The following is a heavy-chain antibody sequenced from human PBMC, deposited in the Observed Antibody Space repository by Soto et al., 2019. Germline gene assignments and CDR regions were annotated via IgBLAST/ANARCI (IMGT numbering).Heavy chain of an antibody. CDR1: GFTFSSYA. D-gene: IGHD6-13*01. V-gene: IGHV3-23*01. CDR3: ARRGSSSDFEY. J-gene: IGHJ4*02. CDR2: ISGSGGSR. Sequence: EVQLLESGGGLVQPGGSLRLSCAASGFTFSSYAMRWVRQAPGKGLEWVSAISGSGGSRYNADSVKGRFTISRDNSKNTLYLQMNSLRAEDTAVYYGARRGSSSDFEYWGQGTLVTVSS.